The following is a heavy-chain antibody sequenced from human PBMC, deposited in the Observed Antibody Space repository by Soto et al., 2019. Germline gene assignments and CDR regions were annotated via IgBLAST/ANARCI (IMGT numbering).Heavy chain of an antibody. Sequence: QVQLVESGGGVVQPGRSLRLSCAASGFTFSSYAMHWVRQAPGKGLEWVAVISYDGSKKYYADSVKGRFTISRDASKNTLNLQMNSLRAEDTAVYYCARDYDYWGQGTLVTVSS. CDR3: ARDYDY. J-gene: IGHJ4*02. V-gene: IGHV3-30-3*01. CDR1: GFTFSSYA. CDR2: ISYDGSKK.